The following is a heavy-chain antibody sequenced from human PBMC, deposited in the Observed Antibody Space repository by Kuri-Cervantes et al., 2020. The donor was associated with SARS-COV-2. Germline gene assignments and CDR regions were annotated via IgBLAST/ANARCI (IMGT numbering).Heavy chain of an antibody. CDR1: GFTFSSYS. V-gene: IGHV3-69-1*01. CDR2: ISSSSTI. J-gene: IGHJ6*02. Sequence: GGSLRLSCAASGFTFSSYSMNWVRQAPGKGLEWVSSISSSSTIYYGDSVKGRFTISRDNAKNSLYLQMNSLRAEDTAVYYCARAEVEMATITLYYYYGMDVWGQGTTVTVSS. D-gene: IGHD5-24*01. CDR3: ARAEVEMATITLYYYYGMDV.